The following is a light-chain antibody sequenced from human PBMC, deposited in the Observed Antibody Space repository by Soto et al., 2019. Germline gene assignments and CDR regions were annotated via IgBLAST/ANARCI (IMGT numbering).Light chain of an antibody. V-gene: IGLV7-46*01. CDR3: LLSYSGAREV. CDR1: TGAVTSGHY. Sequence: QAVVTQEPSLTVSPGGTVTLTCGSSTGAVTSGHYPYWFQQKPGQAPRTLIYDTSNKHSWTPARFSGSLLGGKAALTLSGAQPGDEAEYYCLLSYSGAREVFGGGTKLTVL. CDR2: DTS. J-gene: IGLJ2*01.